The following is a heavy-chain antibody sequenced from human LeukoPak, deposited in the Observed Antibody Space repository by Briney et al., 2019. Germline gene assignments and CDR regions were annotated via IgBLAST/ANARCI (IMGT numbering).Heavy chain of an antibody. CDR2: ISGSADST. CDR1: GFTFSNYA. D-gene: IGHD4-23*01. J-gene: IGHJ4*02. Sequence: GGSLRLSCAASGFTFSNYAMSWVRQAPGKGLEWVSSISGSADSTNYAASVKGRFTISRDNSKNMPYQQMNILRGEDTAIYYLAKLRGQLVAVTRYWGRGTLVTVPS. CDR3: AKLRGQLVAVTRY. V-gene: IGHV3-23*01.